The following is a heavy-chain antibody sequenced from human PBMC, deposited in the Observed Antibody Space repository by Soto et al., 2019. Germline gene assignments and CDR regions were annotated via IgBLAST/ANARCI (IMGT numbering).Heavy chain of an antibody. J-gene: IGHJ4*02. CDR2: INMDGSST. D-gene: IGHD2-8*01. CDR3: ARGPRGLYGNDY. CDR1: GFTFSSDW. V-gene: IGHV3-74*01. Sequence: GVSLRLSCAASGFTFSSDWMHWVRQAAGKGLVWVSRINMDGSSTNYADSVKGRFTISRDNAKNTLYLQMNSLRADDTAVYYCARGPRGLYGNDYWGKGALVTVSS.